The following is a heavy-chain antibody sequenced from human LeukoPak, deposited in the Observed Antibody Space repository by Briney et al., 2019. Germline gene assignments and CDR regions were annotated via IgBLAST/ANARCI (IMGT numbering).Heavy chain of an antibody. CDR1: GYSISSGYY. V-gene: IGHV4-38-2*01. CDR3: ARMSGNAFDI. Sequence: PSETLSLTCAVSGYSISSGYYWGWIRQPPGKGLEWIGSVYRSGTTYYNPSLESRVTISMDTSTNQFSLKLSSVTAADTAVYYCARMSGNAFDIWGQGTMVTVSS. J-gene: IGHJ3*02. CDR2: VYRSGTT. D-gene: IGHD6-25*01.